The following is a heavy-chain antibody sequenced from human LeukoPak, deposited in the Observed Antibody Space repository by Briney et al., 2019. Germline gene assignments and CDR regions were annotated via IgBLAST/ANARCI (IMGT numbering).Heavy chain of an antibody. CDR3: ARDYNDAFDI. V-gene: IGHV4-31*03. CDR1: GGSISSGPYY. CDR2: ITYSGNT. D-gene: IGHD3-10*01. J-gene: IGHJ3*02. Sequence: SETLSLTCTVSGGSISSGPYYWIWIRQHPGKGLEWIGYITYSGNTYYYPALNSRVTVSLDTSKTQFSLKLSSVTAADTAVYYCARDYNDAFDIWGQGTMVTVSS.